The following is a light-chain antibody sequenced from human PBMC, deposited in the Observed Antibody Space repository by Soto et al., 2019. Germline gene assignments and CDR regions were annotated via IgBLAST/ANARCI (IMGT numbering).Light chain of an antibody. Sequence: LTQPASVSGSPGQSITVSCTGTSSDIGFYNYVSWYQQHPGKAPKLIIYEVSNRSSEVSNRFSGSKSGNTASLTVSGLHAEDEADSYCASFTTTSTRVFGTGTKVTVL. CDR3: ASFTTTSTRV. J-gene: IGLJ1*01. V-gene: IGLV2-14*01. CDR2: EVS. CDR1: SSDIGFYNY.